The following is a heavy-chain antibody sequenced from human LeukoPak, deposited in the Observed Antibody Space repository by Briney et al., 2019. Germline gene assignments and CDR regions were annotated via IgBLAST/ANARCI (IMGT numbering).Heavy chain of an antibody. J-gene: IGHJ4*02. D-gene: IGHD3-10*01. Sequence: SETLSLTCAVSGGSISSGGYSWSWIRQPPGKGLEWIGYIYHSGTTYYNLSLKSRVTISVDTSKNQFSLKLTSVTAADTAVYYCARDPGQSFFDYWGQGTLVTVSS. CDR2: IYHSGTT. CDR3: ARDPGQSFFDY. V-gene: IGHV4-30-2*01. CDR1: GGSISSGGYS.